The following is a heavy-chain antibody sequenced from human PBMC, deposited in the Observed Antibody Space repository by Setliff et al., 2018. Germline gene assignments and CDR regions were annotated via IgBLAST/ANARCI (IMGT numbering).Heavy chain of an antibody. CDR3: ARGRDGYNSNAFEI. CDR1: GGAFSSYA. V-gene: IGHV1-69*11. D-gene: IGHD5-12*01. J-gene: IGHJ3*02. CDR2: IIPVIDAT. Sequence: SVKVSCKASGGAFSSYALSWVRQAPGQGLEWMGRIIPVIDATNYAENFQGRVTITADESTKTAYMELSSLRSEDTAIYYCARGRDGYNSNAFEIWGQGTMVTVAS.